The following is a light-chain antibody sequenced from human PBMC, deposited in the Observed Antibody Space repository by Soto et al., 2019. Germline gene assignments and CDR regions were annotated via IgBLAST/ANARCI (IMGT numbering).Light chain of an antibody. CDR1: QSISNW. Sequence: DIQMTQSPSILSASVGDRVTITCRASQSISNWLAWYQQIPGKAPKLLIYDASSLESGVPSRFSGSGSGTEFSLTISSLQPDDFATYFCQDYNSDSRTFGQGTKVDIK. J-gene: IGKJ1*01. CDR2: DAS. V-gene: IGKV1-5*01. CDR3: QDYNSDSRT.